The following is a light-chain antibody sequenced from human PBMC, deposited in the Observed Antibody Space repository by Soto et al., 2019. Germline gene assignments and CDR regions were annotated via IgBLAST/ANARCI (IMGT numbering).Light chain of an antibody. V-gene: IGLV2-14*01. J-gene: IGLJ1*01. CDR1: SGDVGAYDY. CDR3: VSHTTSDTRV. Sequence: QSALTQPASVSGSPGQSIAISCTGTSGDVGAYDYVSWYQHHPDKAPKLMIYEVSNRPSGVSDRFSGSKSVYTATLTISGLQAEDEADYYCVSHTTSDTRVFGTGTKLTVL. CDR2: EVS.